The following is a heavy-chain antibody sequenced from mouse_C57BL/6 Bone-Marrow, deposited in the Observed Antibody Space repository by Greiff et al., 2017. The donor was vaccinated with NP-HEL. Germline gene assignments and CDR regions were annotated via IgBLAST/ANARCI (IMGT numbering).Heavy chain of an antibody. D-gene: IGHD1-1*01. Sequence: QVQLQQSGAELARPGASVKMSCKASGYTFTSYTMHWVKQRPGQGLEWIGYINPSSGYTKYNQKFKDKATLTADKSSSTDYMQLSRLTSEDSAVYYCARYHYYGSGFDYWGQGTTLTVSS. J-gene: IGHJ2*01. V-gene: IGHV1-4*01. CDR3: ARYHYYGSGFDY. CDR1: GYTFTSYT. CDR2: INPSSGYT.